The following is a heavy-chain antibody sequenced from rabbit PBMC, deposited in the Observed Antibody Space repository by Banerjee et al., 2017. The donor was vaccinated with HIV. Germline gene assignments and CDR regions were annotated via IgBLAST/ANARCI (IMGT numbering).Heavy chain of an antibody. CDR3: ARGWDYRPV. CDR2: IYTGQGST. V-gene: IGHV1S7*01. D-gene: IGHD1-1*01. CDR1: GFDFSSYY. Sequence: QLKETGGGLVQPGGSLTLSCKASGFDFSSYYMSWVRQAPGKGLEWIGIIYTGQGSTDYANWVNGRFTISSDNAQNTVDLQMNSLTAADTATYFCARGWDYRPVWGPGTLVTVS. J-gene: IGHJ4*01.